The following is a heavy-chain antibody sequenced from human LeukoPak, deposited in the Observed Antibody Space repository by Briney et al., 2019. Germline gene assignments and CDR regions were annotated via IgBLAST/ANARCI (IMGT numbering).Heavy chain of an antibody. V-gene: IGHV5-51*01. J-gene: IGHJ6*03. Sequence: GESLKISCKGSGYSFTSYWIGWVRQMPGKGLEWMGIIYPGDSDTRYSPSFQGQVTISADKSISTAYLQWSSLKASDTAMYYCARYLNMVRGVIRAGYMDVWGKGTTVTVSS. D-gene: IGHD3-10*01. CDR1: GYSFTSYW. CDR3: ARYLNMVRGVIRAGYMDV. CDR2: IYPGDSDT.